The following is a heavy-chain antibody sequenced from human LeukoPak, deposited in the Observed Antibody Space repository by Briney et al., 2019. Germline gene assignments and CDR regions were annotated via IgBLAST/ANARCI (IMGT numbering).Heavy chain of an antibody. V-gene: IGHV1-24*01. CDR2: FDPEDGET. J-gene: IGHJ4*02. CDR3: ATAHTYYYDSSGYY. Sequence: ASVKLSCNASGYTFTGYYIHLVRQAPGQGLGWMGGFDPEDGETIYAQKFQGRVTMTEDTSTDTAYMELSSLRSEDTAVYYCATAHTYYYDSSGYYWGQGTLVTVSS. D-gene: IGHD3-22*01. CDR1: GYTFTGYY.